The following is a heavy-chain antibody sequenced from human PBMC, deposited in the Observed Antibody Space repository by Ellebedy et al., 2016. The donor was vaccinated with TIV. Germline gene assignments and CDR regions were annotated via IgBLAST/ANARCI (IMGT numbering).Heavy chain of an antibody. D-gene: IGHD6-19*01. CDR3: AIRYSSGWSLDY. V-gene: IGHV1-46*01. Sequence: ASVKVSXKASGYTFTSYYMHWVRQAPGQGLEWMGIINPSGGRTSYAQKFQSRVTMTRDTSTSTVYMELSSLRSEDTAVYYCAIRYSSGWSLDYWGQGTLVTVSS. CDR2: INPSGGRT. J-gene: IGHJ4*02. CDR1: GYTFTSYY.